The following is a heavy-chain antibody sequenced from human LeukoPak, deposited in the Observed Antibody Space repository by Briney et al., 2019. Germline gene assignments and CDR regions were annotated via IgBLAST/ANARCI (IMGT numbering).Heavy chain of an antibody. CDR3: ARVRLGDCNGGNCLDSFDV. Sequence: GGSLRLSCAASGFTVSTNYMSWVRQAPGKGLEWVSLIYSGGSTYYSDSVKGRFTISRDICTNTLYLQMNSLRVEDTAIYYCARVRLGDCNGGNCLDSFDVWGQGTMVTVSS. V-gene: IGHV3-53*01. J-gene: IGHJ3*01. CDR1: GFTVSTNY. D-gene: IGHD2-15*01. CDR2: IYSGGST.